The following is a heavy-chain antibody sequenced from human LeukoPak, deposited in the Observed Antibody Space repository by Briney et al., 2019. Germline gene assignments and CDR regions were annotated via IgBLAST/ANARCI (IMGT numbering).Heavy chain of an antibody. V-gene: IGHV4-31*03. Sequence: SETLSLTCTVSGGSISSGAYDWGWIRQHPKRGLEYVGYFNHSGSTYYNPSLESRVTMSVDTSKNQFSLKLSSVTAADSAVYYCARAARQGFTMIVVPFFYFDLWGRGTLVAVSS. J-gene: IGHJ2*01. D-gene: IGHD3-22*01. CDR3: ARAARQGFTMIVVPFFYFDL. CDR1: GGSISSGAYD. CDR2: FNHSGST.